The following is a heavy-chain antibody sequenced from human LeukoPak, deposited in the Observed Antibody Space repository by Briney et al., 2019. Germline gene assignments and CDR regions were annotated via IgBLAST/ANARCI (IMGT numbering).Heavy chain of an antibody. CDR2: INHNGRT. D-gene: IGHD3-3*01. J-gene: IGHJ5*01. CDR3: ARGRSRVTVFGVALNWFDS. V-gene: IGHV4-34*01. CDR1: GGSFSNYD. Sequence: PSETLSLTCAVYGGSFSNYDWTWIRQPPGKGLEWIGEINHNGRTNYNPSLKSRLTISADTSKNQFSLKLRSVTAADMAVYYCARGRSRVTVFGVALNWFDSWGRGNLVSVSS.